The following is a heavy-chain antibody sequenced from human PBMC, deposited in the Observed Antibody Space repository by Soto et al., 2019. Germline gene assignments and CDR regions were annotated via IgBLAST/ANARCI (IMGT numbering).Heavy chain of an antibody. Sequence: QVQLVQSGAEVKMPGASVRISCKASGYTFTSYYIHWVRQAPGQGLEWMGLIDPSRGSASYAQKFQARISMSRDTSTSTVYMELSSLGSEDTAVYYCARDHDYVCGNYRYTAEYWGQGTLVTFSS. J-gene: IGHJ4*02. D-gene: IGHD3-16*02. CDR2: IDPSRGSA. CDR3: ARDHDYVCGNYRYTAEY. V-gene: IGHV1-46*01. CDR1: GYTFTSYY.